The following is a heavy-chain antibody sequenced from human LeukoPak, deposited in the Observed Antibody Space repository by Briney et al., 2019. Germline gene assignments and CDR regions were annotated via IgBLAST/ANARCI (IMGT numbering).Heavy chain of an antibody. CDR1: GYTFTSYD. CDR2: IIPIFGTA. J-gene: IGHJ4*02. CDR3: ARSGGYDSAPEVGDNYFDY. V-gene: IGHV1-69*05. Sequence: SVKVSCKASGYTFTSYDIDWVRQATGQGLEWMGGIIPIFGTANYAQKFQGRVTITTDESTSTAYMELSSLRSEDTAVYYCARSGGYDSAPEVGDNYFDYWGQGTLVTVSS. D-gene: IGHD5-12*01.